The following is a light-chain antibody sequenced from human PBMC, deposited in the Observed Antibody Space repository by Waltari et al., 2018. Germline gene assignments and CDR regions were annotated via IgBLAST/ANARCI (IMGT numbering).Light chain of an antibody. CDR2: LAS. Sequence: DIVMNQSRDSMAVSLGASVNINCKYSQSVLWSSDNKNYLAWYQQKVGQPPKLLIFLASNRKPGVPDRFSGSGSATDFSLTISSLQAEDVAVYFYQQYLRLPRTFGQGTKVYIK. J-gene: IGKJ1*01. V-gene: IGKV4-1*01. CDR1: QSVLWSSDNKNY. CDR3: QQYLRLPRT.